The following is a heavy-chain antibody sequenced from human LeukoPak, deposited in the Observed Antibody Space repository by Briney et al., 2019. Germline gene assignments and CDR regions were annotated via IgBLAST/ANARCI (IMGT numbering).Heavy chain of an antibody. CDR2: IYTSGST. J-gene: IGHJ3*02. V-gene: IGHV4-61*02. CDR3: ARSAPYANYYYDSSGYYYSAFDI. Sequence: PSETLSLTCTVSGGSISSGSYHWSWIRQPAGKGLEWIGRIYTSGSTNYNPSLKSRVTISVDTSKNQFPLKLSSVTAADQAVYYWARSAPYANYYYDSSGYYYSAFDIWGQGTMVTVSS. CDR1: GGSISSGSYH. D-gene: IGHD3-22*01.